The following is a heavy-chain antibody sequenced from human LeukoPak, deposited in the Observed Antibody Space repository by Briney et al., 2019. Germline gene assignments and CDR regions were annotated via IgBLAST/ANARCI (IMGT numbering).Heavy chain of an antibody. V-gene: IGHV3-13*01. CDR2: IGTAGDT. D-gene: IGHD2-2*01. J-gene: IGHJ6*02. CDR1: GFTFSSYA. CDR3: ARASSIGYCSSTSCRDGMDV. Sequence: PGGSLRLSCAASGFTFSSYAMHWVRQATGKGLEWVSAIGTAGDTYYPGSVKGRFTISRENAKNSLYLQMNSLRAGDTAVYYCARASSIGYCSSTSCRDGMDVWGQGTTVTVSS.